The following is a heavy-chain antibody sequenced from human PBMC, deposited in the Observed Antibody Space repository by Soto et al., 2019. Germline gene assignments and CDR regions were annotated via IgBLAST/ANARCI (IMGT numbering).Heavy chain of an antibody. CDR1: GGSISSYY. V-gene: IGHV4-59*08. J-gene: IGHJ4*02. CDR3: ARQANCSGGSCYQHFDY. CDR2: IYYSGST. D-gene: IGHD2-15*01. Sequence: PSETLSLTCTVSGGSISSYYWSWIRQPPGKGLEWIGYIYYSGSTNYNPSLKSRVTISVDTSKNQFSLKLSSVTAADTAVYYCARQANCSGGSCYQHFDYWGQGTLVTVSS.